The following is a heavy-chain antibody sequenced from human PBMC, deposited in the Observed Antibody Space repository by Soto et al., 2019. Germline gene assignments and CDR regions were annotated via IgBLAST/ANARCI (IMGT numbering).Heavy chain of an antibody. J-gene: IGHJ6*02. V-gene: IGHV5-51*01. D-gene: IGHD3-10*01. CDR1: GYSFTSYW. CDR2: IYPGDSDT. CDR3: ARTAWFQRGGMDV. Sequence: ESLNISFRGSGYSFTSYWIGLVRQMPGKGLEWMGIIYPGDSDTRYSPSFQGQVTISADKSISTAYLQWSSLKASDNAMYYCARTAWFQRGGMDVWGQGTKVTVSS.